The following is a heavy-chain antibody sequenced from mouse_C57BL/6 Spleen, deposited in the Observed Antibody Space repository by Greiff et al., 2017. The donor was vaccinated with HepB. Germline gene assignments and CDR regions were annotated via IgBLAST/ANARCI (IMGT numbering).Heavy chain of an antibody. CDR3: ARSPYSNDIYAMDY. V-gene: IGHV1-64*01. D-gene: IGHD2-12*01. J-gene: IGHJ4*01. CDR2: IHPNSGST. CDR1: GYTFTSYW. Sequence: QVQLQQPGAELVKPGASVKLSCKASGYTFTSYWMHWVKQRPGQGLEWIGMIHPNSGSTNYNEKFKSKATLTVDKSSSTAYMQLSSLTSEDSAVYYCARSPYSNDIYAMDYWGQGTSVTVSS.